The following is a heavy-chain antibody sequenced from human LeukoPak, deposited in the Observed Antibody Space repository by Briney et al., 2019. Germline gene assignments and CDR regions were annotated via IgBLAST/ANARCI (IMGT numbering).Heavy chain of an antibody. CDR3: ARESFPRVSAAAGQGIDY. J-gene: IGHJ4*02. D-gene: IGHD6-13*01. CDR2: IYYSGST. Sequence: SETLSLTCTVSGGSISSSSDYWGCIRQPPGKGLEWIGSIYYSGSTYYNPSLKSRVTISVDTSKNQFSLKLSSVTAADTAVYYCARESFPRVSAAAGQGIDYWGQGTLVTVSS. V-gene: IGHV4-39*07. CDR1: GGSISSSSDY.